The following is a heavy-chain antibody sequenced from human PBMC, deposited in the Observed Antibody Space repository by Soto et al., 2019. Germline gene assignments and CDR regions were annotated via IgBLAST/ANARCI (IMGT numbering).Heavy chain of an antibody. D-gene: IGHD4-17*01. CDR1: GGSISSYY. V-gene: IGHV4-59*08. CDR3: ARRYGPGFDY. CDR2: IYYSGST. J-gene: IGHJ4*02. Sequence: QVQLQESGPGLVKPSETLSLTCTVSGGSISSYYWSWIRQPPGKGLEWIGDIYYSGSTNYNPSLKSRFTISVDTSKNQFSLKLSSVTAADTAVYYCARRYGPGFDYWGQGTLVTVSS.